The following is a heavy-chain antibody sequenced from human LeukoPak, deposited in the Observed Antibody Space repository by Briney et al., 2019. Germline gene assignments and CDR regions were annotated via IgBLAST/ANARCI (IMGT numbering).Heavy chain of an antibody. J-gene: IGHJ4*02. Sequence: GESLKISCKGSGYSFTSYWIGWVRQMPGKGLEWMGIIYPGDSDTRYSPSFQGQVTISADKSICTAYLQWSSLKASDTAMYYCARHLVGLGDYPYYFDYWGQGTLVTVSS. CDR3: ARHLVGLGDYPYYFDY. CDR1: GYSFTSYW. D-gene: IGHD4-17*01. V-gene: IGHV5-51*01. CDR2: IYPGDSDT.